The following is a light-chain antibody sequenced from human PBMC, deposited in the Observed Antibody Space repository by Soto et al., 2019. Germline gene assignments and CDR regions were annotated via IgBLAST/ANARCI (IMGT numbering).Light chain of an antibody. Sequence: EIVMTQSPATLSVSPGESATLSCRASQSVGSDVAWYQHKPDQTPRLLIYDASTRATGVPAKFSGSGSGTDFTLTINSLHSEDFAADYCQHYNNWPWTFGPGTKVEI. CDR3: QHYNNWPWT. J-gene: IGKJ1*01. CDR1: QSVGSD. CDR2: DAS. V-gene: IGKV3-15*01.